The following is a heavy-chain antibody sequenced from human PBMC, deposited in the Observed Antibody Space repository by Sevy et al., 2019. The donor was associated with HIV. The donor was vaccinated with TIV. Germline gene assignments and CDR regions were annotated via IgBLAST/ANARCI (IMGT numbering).Heavy chain of an antibody. V-gene: IGHV3-11*01. CDR2: ISGMGNTI. D-gene: IGHD1-26*01. Sequence: GGSLSLSCPASGFIFSDYYMSWIRQAPGKGLEWVPYISGMGNTIYYTDSVKGRFTISRDNAKDSLYLQMNSLRAEDTAVYYCARAGGSWALRYWGQGSLVTVSS. CDR3: ARAGGSWALRY. CDR1: GFIFSDYY. J-gene: IGHJ4*02.